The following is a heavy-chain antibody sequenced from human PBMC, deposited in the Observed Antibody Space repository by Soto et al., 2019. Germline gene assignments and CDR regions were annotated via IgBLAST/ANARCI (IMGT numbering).Heavy chain of an antibody. CDR2: ISGSGGST. D-gene: IGHD4-17*01. Sequence: GGSLRLSCAASGFTFSSYAMSWVRQAPGKGLEWVSAISGSGGSTYYADSVKGRFTISRDNSKNTLYLQMNSLRAEDTAVYYCAKGVYGDFPDYYYYYGMDVWGQGTTVTVSS. J-gene: IGHJ6*02. V-gene: IGHV3-23*01. CDR3: AKGVYGDFPDYYYYYGMDV. CDR1: GFTFSSYA.